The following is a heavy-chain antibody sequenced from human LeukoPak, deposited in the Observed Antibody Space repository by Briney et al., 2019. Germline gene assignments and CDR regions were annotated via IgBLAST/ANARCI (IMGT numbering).Heavy chain of an antibody. V-gene: IGHV1-18*04. J-gene: IGHJ4*02. CDR1: GYAFSDHG. CDR2: ISGYNGHT. CDR3: ARVPNPRNTYGYNDK. Sequence: GASVKVSCTASGYAFSDHGVNWVRQAPGQGFEWMGWISGYNGHTSYAQKFQGRVMVTTVRSTNTAYLELRSLRSDDTAVYYCARVPNPRNTYGYNDKWGQGTLVTVSS. D-gene: IGHD5-18*01.